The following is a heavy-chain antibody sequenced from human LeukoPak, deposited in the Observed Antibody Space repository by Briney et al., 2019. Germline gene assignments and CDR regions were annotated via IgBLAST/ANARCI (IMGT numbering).Heavy chain of an antibody. J-gene: IGHJ5*02. CDR3: ATDGAGFDA. Sequence: PGGSLRLSCAASGFTFNDYYMSWIRQAPGKGLEWLSYINIGGTNTHYADSVKGRFTISRDNAKKSLYLEMNNLRAEDTAVYYCATDGAGFDAWGQGVLVTVSS. CDR1: GFTFNDYY. CDR2: INIGGTNT. V-gene: IGHV3-11*01.